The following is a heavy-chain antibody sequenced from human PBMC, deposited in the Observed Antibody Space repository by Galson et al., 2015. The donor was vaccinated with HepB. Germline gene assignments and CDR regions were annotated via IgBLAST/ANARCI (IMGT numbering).Heavy chain of an antibody. CDR1: GGSISSGSYY. Sequence: TLSLTCTVSGGSISSGSYYWSWIRQPAGKGLEWIGRIYTSGSTNYNPSLKSRVTISVDTSKNQFSLKLSSVTAAVTAVYYCARLPYYYGSGRPYYFDYWGQGTLVTVSS. V-gene: IGHV4-61*02. CDR3: ARLPYYYGSGRPYYFDY. D-gene: IGHD3-10*01. CDR2: IYTSGST. J-gene: IGHJ4*02.